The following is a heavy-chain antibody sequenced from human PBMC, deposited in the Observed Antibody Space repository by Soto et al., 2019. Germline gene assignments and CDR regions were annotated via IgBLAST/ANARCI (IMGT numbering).Heavy chain of an antibody. CDR3: ASEGYPYDY. CDR2: ISSSSSTI. CDR1: GFTFSSYS. J-gene: IGHJ4*02. V-gene: IGHV3-48*02. D-gene: IGHD6-13*01. Sequence: EVQLVESGGGLVQPGGSLRLSCAASGFTFSSYSMNWVRQAPGKGLEWGSYISSSSSTIYYADSVKGRFTISRDNANNSLYLQINSLRDEDTAVYYCASEGYPYDYWGQGTLVTVSS.